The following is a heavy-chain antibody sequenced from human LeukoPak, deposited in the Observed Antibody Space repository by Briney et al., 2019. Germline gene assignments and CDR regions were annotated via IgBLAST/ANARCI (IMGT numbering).Heavy chain of an antibody. CDR2: IYPGDSDT. CDR1: GSIFTSYW. V-gene: IGHV5-51*01. J-gene: IGHJ4*02. D-gene: IGHD6-6*01. Sequence: GXSLQISCKGSGSIFTSYWIGWVRQLPGKGLEWMGIIYPGDSDTRYSPSFQGQVTISADKSISTAYLQWSSLKASDTAMYYCARHEQLVQFDYWGQGTLVTVSS. CDR3: ARHEQLVQFDY.